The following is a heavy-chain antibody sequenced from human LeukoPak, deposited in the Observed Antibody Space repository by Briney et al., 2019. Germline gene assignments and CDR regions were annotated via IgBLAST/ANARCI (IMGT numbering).Heavy chain of an antibody. J-gene: IGHJ5*02. CDR3: ARSVAARPQGRFDP. D-gene: IGHD6-6*01. CDR2: INPNSGGT. CDR1: GYTFTGYY. V-gene: IGHV1-2*02. Sequence: ASVKVSCKASGYTFTGYYMHWVRQAPGQGPEWMGWINPNSGGTNYAQKFQGRVTMTRDTSISTAYMELSRLRSDDTAVYYCARSVAARPQGRFDPWGQGTLVTVSS.